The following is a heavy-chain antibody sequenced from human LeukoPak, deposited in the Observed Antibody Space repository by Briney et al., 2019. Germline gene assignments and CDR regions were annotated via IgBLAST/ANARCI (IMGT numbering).Heavy chain of an antibody. V-gene: IGHV1-24*01. CDR1: GYTLTELS. J-gene: IGHJ6*02. CDR3: ATLGYYYGMDV. CDR2: FDPEDGET. Sequence: ASVKVSCKVSGYTLTELSMHWVRQAPGKGLEWMGGFDPEDGETIYAQKFQGRVTMTEGTSTDTAYMELSSLRSEDTAAYYCATLGYYYGMDVWGQGTTVTVSS.